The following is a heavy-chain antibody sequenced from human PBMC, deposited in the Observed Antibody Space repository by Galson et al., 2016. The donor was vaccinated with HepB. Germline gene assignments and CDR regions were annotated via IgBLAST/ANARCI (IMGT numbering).Heavy chain of an antibody. D-gene: IGHD1-26*01. Sequence: LRLSCAASGFTFSAYWMTWVRQAPGKGLEWVANIKQDGGGKYYVDSVKGRFTISRDNAEKSLYLQMNSLRAEDTAVYYCAKMSESLTYYYGMDVWGQGTTVTVSS. CDR2: IKQDGGGK. J-gene: IGHJ6*02. CDR3: AKMSESLTYYYGMDV. V-gene: IGHV3-7*01. CDR1: GFTFSAYW.